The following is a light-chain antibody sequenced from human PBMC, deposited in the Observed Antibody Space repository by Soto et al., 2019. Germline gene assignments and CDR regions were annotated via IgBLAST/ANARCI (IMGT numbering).Light chain of an antibody. CDR2: RNN. CDR3: AAGDDSLSGVV. V-gene: IGLV1-47*01. Sequence: QSVLTQPPSASGTPGQRVTISCSGSSSNIGSNYVFWYQHLPGTAPKLLIYRNNQRPSGVPDRFSGSKSGTSASLAISGLRSEDETDYYCAAGDDSLSGVVFGGGTKVTVL. CDR1: SSNIGSNY. J-gene: IGLJ2*01.